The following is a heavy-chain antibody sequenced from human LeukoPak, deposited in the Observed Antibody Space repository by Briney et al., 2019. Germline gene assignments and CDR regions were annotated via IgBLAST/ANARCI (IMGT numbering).Heavy chain of an antibody. Sequence: GGSLRLSCTASGFTFGDYAMSWVRQAPGKGLEWVGFIRSKAYGGTTEYAASVKGRFTISRDNAKNSLYLQMNSLRAEDTAVYYCASPKQNYYDSSLYFDYWGQGTLVTVSS. CDR3: ASPKQNYYDSSLYFDY. CDR1: GFTFGDYA. V-gene: IGHV3-49*04. J-gene: IGHJ4*02. CDR2: IRSKAYGGTT. D-gene: IGHD3-22*01.